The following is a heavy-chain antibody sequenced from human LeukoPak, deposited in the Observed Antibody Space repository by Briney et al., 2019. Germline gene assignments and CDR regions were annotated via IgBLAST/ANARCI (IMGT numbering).Heavy chain of an antibody. CDR2: ISWNSGSI. Sequence: GGSLRLSCAASGFTFDDYAMHWVRQAPGKGLEWVSGISWNSGSIGYADSVKGRFTISRDNAKNSLYLQMNSLRAEDKAVDYCAREEGAPPPDAFDIWGQGTMVTASS. CDR1: GFTFDDYA. V-gene: IGHV3-9*01. CDR3: AREEGAPPPDAFDI. D-gene: IGHD3-16*01. J-gene: IGHJ3*02.